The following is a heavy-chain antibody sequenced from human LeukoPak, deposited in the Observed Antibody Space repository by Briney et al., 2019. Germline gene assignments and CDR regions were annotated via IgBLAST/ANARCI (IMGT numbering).Heavy chain of an antibody. CDR3: AKRYIGNYYFDY. D-gene: IGHD3-16*02. CDR1: GFTFGKYP. Sequence: GGSLRLSCAASGFTFGKYPMSWVRQAPGKGLEWVSAISASGGSTYYADSVKGRFTISRDSSSLYPQMTSLRAEDTAVYHCAKRYIGNYYFDYWGQGTLVTVSS. V-gene: IGHV3-23*01. CDR2: ISASGGST. J-gene: IGHJ4*02.